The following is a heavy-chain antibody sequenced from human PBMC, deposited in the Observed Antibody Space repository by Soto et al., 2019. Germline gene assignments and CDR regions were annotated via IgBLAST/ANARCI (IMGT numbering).Heavy chain of an antibody. CDR3: AKGDIVVVTAIPLLFDY. V-gene: IGHV3-23*01. J-gene: IGHJ4*02. Sequence: GGSLRLSCAASGFTLNTYAMTWVRQAPGKGLEWVSAISGSGGSTYYADSVKGRFTISRDNSKNTLYLQMNSLRAEDTAVYYCAKGDIVVVTAIPLLFDYWGQGTLVTVSS. CDR1: GFTLNTYA. D-gene: IGHD2-21*02. CDR2: ISGSGGST.